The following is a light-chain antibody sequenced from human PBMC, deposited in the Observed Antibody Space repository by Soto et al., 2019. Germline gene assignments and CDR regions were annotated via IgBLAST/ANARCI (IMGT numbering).Light chain of an antibody. Sequence: VLTQSPATLSLSPGPSATLSWRASQSVSNNYLAWYQQKPGQAPRLLIYGASNRATGIPDRFSGSGSGTDFTLTISRLEPEDFAVYYCQQYGSSGTFGQGTKVDI. CDR2: GAS. V-gene: IGKV3-20*01. CDR1: QSVSNNY. J-gene: IGKJ1*01. CDR3: QQYGSSGT.